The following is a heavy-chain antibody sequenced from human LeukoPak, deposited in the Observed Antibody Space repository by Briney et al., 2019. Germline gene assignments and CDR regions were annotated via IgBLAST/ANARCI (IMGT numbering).Heavy chain of an antibody. Sequence: GGSLRLSSAASGFTFSRYWMNWGRQAPGKGLEWVANIKRDGNEKNYVDSVKGRFSISRDNTKNSLYLQMDSLRAEDTAVYYCAKDGAYAIITYDTRGQGALVTVSS. V-gene: IGHV3-7*01. D-gene: IGHD3-10*01. CDR2: IKRDGNEK. CDR1: GFTFSRYW. J-gene: IGHJ5*02. CDR3: AKDGAYAIITYDT.